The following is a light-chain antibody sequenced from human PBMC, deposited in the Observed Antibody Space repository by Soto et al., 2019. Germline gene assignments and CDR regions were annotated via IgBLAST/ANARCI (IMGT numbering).Light chain of an antibody. V-gene: IGKV1-5*01. CDR3: QQYNSYWT. CDR2: DAS. J-gene: IGKJ1*01. Sequence: DIQMTQSPSTLSASVGDRVNITCRASQSISSWLAWYQQKPGKAPKLLIYDASSLESGVPSRFSGSGSGTEFTLTISSLQPDDFATYYCQQYNSYWTFGQGTKVDI. CDR1: QSISSW.